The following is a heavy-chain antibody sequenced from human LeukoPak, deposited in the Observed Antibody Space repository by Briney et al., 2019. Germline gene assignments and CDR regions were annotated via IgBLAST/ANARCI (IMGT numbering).Heavy chain of an antibody. CDR2: IRYDGSNT. CDR1: GFTFSSYG. D-gene: IGHD3-9*01. J-gene: IGHJ6*03. CDR3: ARDDTTGYYYMDV. Sequence: PGRSLRLSCAASGFTFSSYGMHWVRPAPGKGLEWVAVIRYDGSNTYYVDSVKGRFTISRDNSKNTLYLQLNSLRAEDTAVFYCARDDTTGYYYMDVWGKGTTVTVSS. V-gene: IGHV3-33*01.